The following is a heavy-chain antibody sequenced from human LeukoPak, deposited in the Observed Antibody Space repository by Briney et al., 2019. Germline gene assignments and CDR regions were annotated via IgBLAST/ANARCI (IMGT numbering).Heavy chain of an antibody. D-gene: IGHD3-10*01. V-gene: IGHV1-69*05. CDR2: IIPIFGTA. J-gene: IGHJ6*03. CDR1: GGTFSSYA. CDR3: ARRKVTMVRGTRYYYMDV. Sequence: SVKVSCKASGGTFSSYAISWVRQAPGQGLEWMGGIIPIFGTANYAQKFQGRVTITTDESTSTAYMELSSLRSEDTAVYYCARRKVTMVRGTRYYYMDVWGKGTTVTLSS.